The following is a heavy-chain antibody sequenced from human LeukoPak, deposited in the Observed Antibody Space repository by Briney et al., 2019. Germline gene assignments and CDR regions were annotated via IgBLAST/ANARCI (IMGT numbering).Heavy chain of an antibody. J-gene: IGHJ3*02. Sequence: ASVKVSCKASGYTLTDHYIHWVRLAPRRGLEWMGWMNPHSADTNYVQKLQGRVSMTRDTSISTAYMELRSRKSDDTAVYFCARDRSFYDILTGFYLHDAYDIWGQGTMVTVSS. V-gene: IGHV1-2*02. CDR1: GYTLTDHY. D-gene: IGHD3-9*01. CDR2: MNPHSADT. CDR3: ARDRSFYDILTGFYLHDAYDI.